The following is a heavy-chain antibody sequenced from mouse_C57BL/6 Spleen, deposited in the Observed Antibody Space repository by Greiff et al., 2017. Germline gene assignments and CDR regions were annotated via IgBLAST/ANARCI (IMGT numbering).Heavy chain of an antibody. Sequence: VQLQESGAELARPGASVKMSCKASGYTFTSYTMHWVKQRPGQGLEWIGYINPSSGYTKYNQKFKDKATLTADKSSSTAYMQQSSLTSEDSAVYYCAGNWDDFDYWGQGTTLTVSS. CDR3: AGNWDDFDY. CDR2: INPSSGYT. J-gene: IGHJ2*01. CDR1: GYTFTSYT. D-gene: IGHD4-1*01. V-gene: IGHV1-4*01.